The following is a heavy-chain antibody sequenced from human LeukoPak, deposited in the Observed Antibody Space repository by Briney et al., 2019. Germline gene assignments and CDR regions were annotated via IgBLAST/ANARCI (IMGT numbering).Heavy chain of an antibody. V-gene: IGHV4-39*01. Sequence: SETLSLTCTVSGGSISTTAHYWGWIRQPPGKGLEWIASIYSNGITYYSSSLKSRVTTFLDTSKNQFFLTLTSVTAADTAVYYCARFDGYCSGGSCRYFDYWGQGTLVTVSS. CDR3: ARFDGYCSGGSCRYFDY. J-gene: IGHJ4*02. CDR2: IYSNGIT. CDR1: GGSISTTAHY. D-gene: IGHD2-15*01.